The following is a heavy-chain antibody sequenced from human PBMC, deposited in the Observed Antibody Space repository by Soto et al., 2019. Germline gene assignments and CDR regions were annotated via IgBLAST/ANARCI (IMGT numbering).Heavy chain of an antibody. V-gene: IGHV3-30*18. CDR2: ISSHGNDK. J-gene: IGHJ4*02. CDR1: ACTFNNFA. D-gene: IGHD2-15*01. Sequence: PGGSLRLSCAASACTFNNFAINWVRQAPGKGLEWVTVISSHGNDKYYADSVKGRFTISKDNSKNTLYLQLNSLRNENTAVYYCSKDGDIAVAGDNSEYGGQGALVTVFS. CDR3: SKDGDIAVAGDNSEY.